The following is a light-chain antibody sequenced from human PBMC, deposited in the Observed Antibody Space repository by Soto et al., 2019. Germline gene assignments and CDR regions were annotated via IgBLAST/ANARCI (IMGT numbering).Light chain of an antibody. V-gene: IGKV1-39*01. CDR3: PQRFSPPRT. J-gene: IGKJ1*01. CDR1: QTISDF. CDR2: AAS. Sequence: DSQMNQSPSSLSASIGDRVTITCRASQTISDFLNWYQQKPGKAPKLLIYAASNLQSGVPSRFSGSGSGTDFTLTINGLQSEDFATYSCPQRFSPPRTFAQGTKVDIK.